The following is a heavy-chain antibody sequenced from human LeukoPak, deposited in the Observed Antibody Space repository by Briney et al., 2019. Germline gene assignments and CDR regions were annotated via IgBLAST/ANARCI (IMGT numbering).Heavy chain of an antibody. CDR1: GGSISSTSYY. CDR3: HLVRGGGYFDY. Sequence: SETLSLTCTVSGGSISSTSYYWGWIRQPPETGLEWIGSIYYSGSTYYNPSLKSRVTMSVDTSKNQFSLKLSFVTAADTAVYYCHLVRGGGYFDYWGQGTLVTVSS. CDR2: IYYSGST. V-gene: IGHV4-39*07. J-gene: IGHJ4*02. D-gene: IGHD3-10*01.